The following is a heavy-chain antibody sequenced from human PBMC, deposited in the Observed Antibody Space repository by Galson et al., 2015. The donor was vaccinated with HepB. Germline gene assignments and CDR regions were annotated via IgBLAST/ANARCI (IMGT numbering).Heavy chain of an antibody. J-gene: IGHJ4*02. CDR3: ARVRRWYADDY. CDR1: GGSISSSNW. V-gene: IGHV4-4*02. CDR2: IYHTGIT. D-gene: IGHD6-13*01. Sequence: ETLSLTCAVSGGSISSSNWWSWVRQPPGQGLEWIGEIYHTGITYYNPSLKSRVTLSVDKSKNQFSLRLGSVTAADTAVYYCARVRRWYADDYWGQGTLVTVSS.